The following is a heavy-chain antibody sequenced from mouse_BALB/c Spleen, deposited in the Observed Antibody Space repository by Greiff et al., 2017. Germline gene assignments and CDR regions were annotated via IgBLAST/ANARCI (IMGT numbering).Heavy chain of an antibody. V-gene: IGHV5-9-4*01. CDR3: AGAGSSYGFAY. J-gene: IGHJ3*01. CDR2: ISSGGSYT. Sequence: DVKLVESGGGLVKPGGSLKLSCAASGFTFSSYAMSWVRQSPEKRLEWVAEISSGGSYTYYPDTVTGRFTISRDNAKNSLYLEMSSLRSEDTAMYYCAGAGSSYGFAYWGQGTLVTVSA. D-gene: IGHD1-1*01. CDR1: GFTFSSYA.